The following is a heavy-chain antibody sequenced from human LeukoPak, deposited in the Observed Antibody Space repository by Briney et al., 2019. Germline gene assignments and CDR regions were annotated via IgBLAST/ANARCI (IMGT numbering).Heavy chain of an antibody. CDR1: GFTVSSSY. J-gene: IGHJ4*02. CDR3: AKGSSWLFDY. Sequence: GGSLRLSCAASGFTVSSSYMSWVRQAPGKGLEWVSTIYSGGTTYYADSVKGRFTIPRDNSKNTLYLQMNSLRAEDTAVYYCAKGSSWLFDYWGQGTLVTVSS. V-gene: IGHV3-53*01. D-gene: IGHD6-13*01. CDR2: IYSGGTT.